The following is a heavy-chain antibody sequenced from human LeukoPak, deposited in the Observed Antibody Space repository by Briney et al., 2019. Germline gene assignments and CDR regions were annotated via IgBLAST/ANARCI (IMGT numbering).Heavy chain of an antibody. D-gene: IGHD3-22*01. Sequence: SETLSLTCAVYGGSFSGYYWSWIRQPPGKGLEWFGEINQIGSTNYNPSLKSRVTISVDTSKNQFSLKLSSVTAADTAVYFCARGPPTDYYDSSGFYYVFDYWGQGTLVTVSS. V-gene: IGHV4-34*01. J-gene: IGHJ4*02. CDR2: INQIGST. CDR3: ARGPPTDYYDSSGFYYVFDY. CDR1: GGSFSGYY.